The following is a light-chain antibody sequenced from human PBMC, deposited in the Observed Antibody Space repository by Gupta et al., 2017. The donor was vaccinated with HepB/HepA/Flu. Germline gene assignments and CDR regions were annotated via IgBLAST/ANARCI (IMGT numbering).Light chain of an antibody. CDR2: GTS. CDR1: QSFSRIF. CDR3: QQYSGSPFT. Sequence: ESVFTQSPGTLSFSPGESATLSCRASQSFSRIFLDWYQQKAGQAPRLLIYGTSSRATGIPDRFSGSGSGTDFTLNISRLEPEDFAVYYCQQYSGSPFTFGGGTKVEIK. J-gene: IGKJ4*01. V-gene: IGKV3-20*01.